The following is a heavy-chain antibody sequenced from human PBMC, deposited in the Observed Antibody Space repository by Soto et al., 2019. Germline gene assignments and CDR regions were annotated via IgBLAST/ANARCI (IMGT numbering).Heavy chain of an antibody. CDR3: LGYCISTSCSRDEYFQH. J-gene: IGHJ1*01. CDR1: GGSISSGGYY. V-gene: IGHV4-39*01. CDR2: IYYSGST. Sequence: SETLSLTCTVSGGSISSGGYYWGWIRQPPGKGLEWIGSIYYSGSTYCNPSLKSRVTISVDTSKNQFSLKLSSVTAADTAVYYCLGYCISTSCSRDEYFQHWGQGTLVTVSS. D-gene: IGHD2-2*01.